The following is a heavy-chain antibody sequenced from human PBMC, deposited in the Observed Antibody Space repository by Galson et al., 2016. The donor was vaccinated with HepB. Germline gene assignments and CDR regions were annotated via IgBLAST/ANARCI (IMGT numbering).Heavy chain of an antibody. V-gene: IGHV5-51*01. D-gene: IGHD3-22*01. Sequence: QSGAEVKKPGESLKISCKGSGYTFITYWIAWVRQMPGKGLEYMGIIHPADSDTRYSPSFQGQVNISVDKSTNTAYLQWSSLKASDTAMYYCTRRGYYFDGSDYGYGSVELNWFDPWGQGTLVTVSS. CDR3: TRRGYYFDGSDYGYGSVELNWFDP. CDR1: GYTFITYW. J-gene: IGHJ5*02. CDR2: IHPADSDT.